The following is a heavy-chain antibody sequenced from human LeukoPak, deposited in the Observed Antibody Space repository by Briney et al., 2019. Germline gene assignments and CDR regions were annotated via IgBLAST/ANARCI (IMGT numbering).Heavy chain of an antibody. CDR3: ASRSSIWSGYQDTLYYFDS. J-gene: IGHJ4*02. D-gene: IGHD3-3*01. V-gene: IGHV4-59*01. CDR1: GGSISSYY. CDR2: ICNSGST. Sequence: PSETLSLTCTVSGGSISSYYWSWIRQPPGKRLEWIGHICNSGSTNYNPSLESRVTISVDTSKNQFSLKLSSVTAADTAVYYCASRSSIWSGYQDTLYYFDSWGQGTLVTVSS.